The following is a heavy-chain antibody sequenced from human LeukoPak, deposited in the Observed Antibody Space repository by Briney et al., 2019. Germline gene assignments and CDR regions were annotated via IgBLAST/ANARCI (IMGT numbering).Heavy chain of an antibody. CDR3: ARAGGDYYFDF. Sequence: GGSLRLSCAASGFTFSSYWRSWVRQAPGKGLEWVANIKQDGSEKYYVDSVKGRFTISRDNAKNSLYLQMNSLRAEDTAVYYCARAGGDYYFDFWGQGTLVTVSS. D-gene: IGHD4-17*01. CDR2: IKQDGSEK. J-gene: IGHJ4*02. CDR1: GFTFSSYW. V-gene: IGHV3-7*01.